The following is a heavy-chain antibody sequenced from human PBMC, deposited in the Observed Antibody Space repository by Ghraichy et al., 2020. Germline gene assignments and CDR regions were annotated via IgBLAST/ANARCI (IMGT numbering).Heavy chain of an antibody. CDR2: INSDGSST. CDR3: ATSGWGARLGY. Sequence: GGSLRLSCAASGFTFSSYWMHWVRQAPGKGLVWVSRINSDGSSTSYADSVKGRFTISRDNAKNTLYLQMNSQRAEDTAVYYCATSGWGARLGYWGQGTLVTVSS. CDR1: GFTFSSYW. J-gene: IGHJ4*02. V-gene: IGHV3-74*01. D-gene: IGHD6-19*01.